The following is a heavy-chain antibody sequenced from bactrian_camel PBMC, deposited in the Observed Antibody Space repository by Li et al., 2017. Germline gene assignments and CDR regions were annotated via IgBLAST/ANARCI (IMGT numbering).Heavy chain of an antibody. CDR2: INNSGGTT. V-gene: IGHV3S1*01. J-gene: IGHJ4*01. CDR3: AAETEWVGYHEFAAD. Sequence: HVQLVEYGGGSVQAGGSLKLTCSASGYILPTCGMGWYRQAPGKGLEWVSTINNSGGTTYSADSVKGRFTISRDNAKNTLYLQMNSLSPEDTGMYYCAAETEWVGYHEFAADWGQGTQVTVS. CDR1: GYILPTCG. D-gene: IGHD5*01.